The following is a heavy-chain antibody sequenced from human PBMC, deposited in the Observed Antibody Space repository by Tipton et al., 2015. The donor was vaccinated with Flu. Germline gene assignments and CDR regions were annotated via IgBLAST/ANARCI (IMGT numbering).Heavy chain of an antibody. CDR3: ASAMGDYKFDFYYGMDV. J-gene: IGHJ6*02. CDR2: MYSGGSI. Sequence: SLRLSCASSGFTVSNNYMSWVRQAPGKGLEWVSVMYSGGSISYADSVKGRFTISRDTSKNTLFLLMNGLTDADTAVYYCASAMGDYKFDFYYGMDVWGQGTTVIVS. CDR1: GFTVSNNY. D-gene: IGHD4-17*01. V-gene: IGHV3-53*01.